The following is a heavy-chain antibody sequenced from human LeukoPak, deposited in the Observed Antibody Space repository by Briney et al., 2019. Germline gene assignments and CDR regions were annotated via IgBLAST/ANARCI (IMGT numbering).Heavy chain of an antibody. D-gene: IGHD1-26*01. J-gene: IGHJ4*02. CDR3: ARDTDGSLDY. CDR2: IKQDGSTK. Sequence: PGGSLRLSCAASGFTFTNSWMAWVRQAPGKGLEWVANIKQDGSTKHYVDSLKGRSTISRDNPKNSLYLQMNSLRADGTAVYYCARDTDGSLDYWGQGILVTVAS. V-gene: IGHV3-7*01. CDR1: GFTFTNSW.